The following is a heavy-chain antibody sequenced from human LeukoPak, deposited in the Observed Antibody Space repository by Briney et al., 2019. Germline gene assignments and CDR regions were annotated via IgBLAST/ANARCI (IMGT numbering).Heavy chain of an antibody. J-gene: IGHJ3*02. Sequence: GGSLRLSCAAPGFTFSDSYMTWIRQAPGKGLEWVSYISNSGSSIYYADSVKGRFTISRDNAKNSLYLQMNSLRAEDTALYYCARAKTTLGDGFDIWGQGTMVTVSS. CDR2: ISNSGSSI. V-gene: IGHV3-11*01. CDR1: GFTFSDSY. D-gene: IGHD4-17*01. CDR3: ARAKTTLGDGFDI.